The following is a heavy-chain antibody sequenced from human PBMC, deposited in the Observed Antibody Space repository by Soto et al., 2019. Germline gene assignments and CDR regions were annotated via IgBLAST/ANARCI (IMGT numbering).Heavy chain of an antibody. V-gene: IGHV4-34*01. Sequence: KTSETLSLTCAVCGGSFSGYYWSWIRQPPGKGLEWIGEINHSGSTNYNPSLKSRVTISVDTSKDQFSLKLSSVTAADTAVYYCARSTSGWYQNWFDPWGQGTLVTVSS. CDR2: INHSGST. J-gene: IGHJ5*02. D-gene: IGHD6-19*01. CDR3: ARSTSGWYQNWFDP. CDR1: GGSFSGYY.